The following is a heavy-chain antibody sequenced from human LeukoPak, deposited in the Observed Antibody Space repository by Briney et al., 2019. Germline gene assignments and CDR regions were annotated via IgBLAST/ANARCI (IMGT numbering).Heavy chain of an antibody. CDR3: ARTKPLGQLEQYYMDV. CDR2: IYPGESET. D-gene: IGHD1-1*01. J-gene: IGHJ6*03. CDR1: GYSFSNYW. V-gene: IGHV5-51*01. Sequence: GESLKISCKGSGYSFSNYWIGWVRQMPGKGLEWMGIIYPGESETRYSPSVQGQVTISADKSISTAYLQWSSLKASDTAMYYCARTKPLGQLEQYYMDVWGKGTTVTVSS.